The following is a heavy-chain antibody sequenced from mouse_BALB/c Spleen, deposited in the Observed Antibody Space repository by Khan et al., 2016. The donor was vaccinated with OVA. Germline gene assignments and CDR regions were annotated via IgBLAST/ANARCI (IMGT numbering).Heavy chain of an antibody. CDR2: VSTGGHYT. D-gene: IGHD1-1*01. CDR1: GFTFSTYG. J-gene: IGHJ3*01. Sequence: EVELVESGGDVVKPGGSLKLSCAASGFTFSTYGMSWVRQTPDKRLEWVATVSTGGHYTYYPDTVKGRFTISRDNAKNTLYLQMSSLKSEDTAMFYCARLAYYYDSEGFAYWGQGTLFTVSA. V-gene: IGHV5-6*01. CDR3: ARLAYYYDSEGFAY.